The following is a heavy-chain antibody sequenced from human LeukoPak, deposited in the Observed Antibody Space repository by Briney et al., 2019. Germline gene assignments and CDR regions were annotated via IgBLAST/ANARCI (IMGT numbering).Heavy chain of an antibody. CDR3: AREPGYYFDY. J-gene: IGHJ4*02. V-gene: IGHV3-30-3*01. CDR1: GFTFSRYT. D-gene: IGHD1-14*01. CDR2: ISYDGSSK. Sequence: GGSLRLSCAASGFTFSRYTMHWVRQAPGKGLEWVAVISYDGSSKYYADSVKGRFTISRANSKNMLYLQMNSLRPEDTAVYYCAREPGYYFDYWGQGTLVTVSS.